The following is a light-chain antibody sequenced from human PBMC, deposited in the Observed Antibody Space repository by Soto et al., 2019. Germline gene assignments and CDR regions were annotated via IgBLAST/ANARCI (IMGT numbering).Light chain of an antibody. V-gene: IGLV2-14*01. Sequence: LTQPASVSGSPGQSITISCTGTSSDVGGYNYVSWYQQHPGKAPKLMIYDVSNRPSGVSNRFSGSKSGNTASLTISGLQAEVEANYYCSSYTSSTPDFGT. CDR2: DVS. CDR1: SSDVGGYNY. CDR3: SSYTSSTPD. J-gene: IGLJ1*01.